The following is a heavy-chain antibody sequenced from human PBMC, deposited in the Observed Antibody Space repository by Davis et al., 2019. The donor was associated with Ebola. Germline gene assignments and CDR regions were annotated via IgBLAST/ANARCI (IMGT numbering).Heavy chain of an antibody. CDR2: INHSGST. V-gene: IGHV4-34*01. J-gene: IGHJ4*02. Sequence: PSETLSLTCAVYGGSFSGYYWSWIRQPPGKGLEWIGEINHSGSTNYNPSLKSRVTISVDTSKNQFSLKLSSVTAADTAVYYCARVRLRSGTPFDYWGQGTLVTVSS. CDR1: GGSFSGYY. D-gene: IGHD5-12*01. CDR3: ARVRLRSGTPFDY.